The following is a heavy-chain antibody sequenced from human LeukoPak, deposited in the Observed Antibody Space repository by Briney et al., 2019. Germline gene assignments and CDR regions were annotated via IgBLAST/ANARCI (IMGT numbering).Heavy chain of an antibody. D-gene: IGHD2-2*01. CDR1: GFTFSSYS. Sequence: GGSLRLSCAASGFTFSSYSMNWLRQAPGKGLEWVSSISSSSSYIYYADSVKGRFTISRDNAKNSLYLQMNRLRAEDTAVYYCAREGGIVVVPAAPDYWGQGTLVTVSS. CDR2: ISSSSSYI. V-gene: IGHV3-21*01. J-gene: IGHJ4*02. CDR3: AREGGIVVVPAAPDY.